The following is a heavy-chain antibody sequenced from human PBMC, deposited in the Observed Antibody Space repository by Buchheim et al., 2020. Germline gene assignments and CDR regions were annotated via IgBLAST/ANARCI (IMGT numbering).Heavy chain of an antibody. CDR3: TRDYDYVWGSYRPLFDY. CDR1: GFTFGDYA. Sequence: EVQLVESGGGLVQPGRSLRLSCTTSGFTFGDYAVTWFRQAPGKGLEWVGFIRSKAFGGTSQYAASVRGRFTISRDDSKSIAYLLMNSLKSEDTAVYYCTRDYDYVWGSYRPLFDYWGQGTL. J-gene: IGHJ4*02. D-gene: IGHD3-16*02. V-gene: IGHV3-49*03. CDR2: IRSKAFGGTS.